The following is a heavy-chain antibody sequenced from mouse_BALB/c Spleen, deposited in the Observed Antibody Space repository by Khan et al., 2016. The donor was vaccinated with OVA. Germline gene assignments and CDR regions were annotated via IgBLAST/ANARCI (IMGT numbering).Heavy chain of an antibody. CDR1: GYSFTGYF. Sequence: VQLKQSGPELVKPGASVKISCKASGYSFTGYFMNWVMQSHGKSLEWIGRINPHIGETFYNQKFKGKATLTVDESSSTAHMELRSLASEDSAVYYCARIYGSDFDYWCQGTTLTVSS. CDR2: INPHIGET. D-gene: IGHD1-1*01. J-gene: IGHJ2*01. V-gene: IGHV1-20*02. CDR3: ARIYGSDFDY.